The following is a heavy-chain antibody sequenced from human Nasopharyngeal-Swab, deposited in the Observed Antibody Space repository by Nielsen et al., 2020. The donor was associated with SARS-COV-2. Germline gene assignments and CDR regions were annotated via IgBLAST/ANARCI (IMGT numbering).Heavy chain of an antibody. V-gene: IGHV5-51*01. CDR2: VYPGDSDT. D-gene: IGHD1-7*01. J-gene: IGHJ6*03. CDR3: ARHGGMELPLVYYYYYYMDV. CDR1: GYSFARSY. Sequence: GESLKISCKGSGYSFARSYIAWVRQMPGKGLEWMGIVYPGDSDTKYSPALQGQVTISADKSINTAYLQWSSLKASDTAMYYCARHGGMELPLVYYYYYYMDVWGKGTTVTVSS.